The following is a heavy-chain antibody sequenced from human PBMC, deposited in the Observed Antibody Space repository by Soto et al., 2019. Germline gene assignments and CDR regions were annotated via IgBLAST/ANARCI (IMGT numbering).Heavy chain of an antibody. CDR2: IIPMYGSR. Sequence: QVQLVQSGAEVKKPGSSVRVSCKASGGTFSTHAISWVRQAPGRGPEWIGGIIPMYGSRKYAPNFQGRVTMTADASTNTASMELSSPRSEDTAVYYWARDPYVDYSVRMGYYGLHVWGQGTAVTVSS. D-gene: IGHD3-9*01. V-gene: IGHV1-69*01. J-gene: IGHJ6*02. CDR1: GGTFSTHA. CDR3: ARDPYVDYSVRMGYYGLHV.